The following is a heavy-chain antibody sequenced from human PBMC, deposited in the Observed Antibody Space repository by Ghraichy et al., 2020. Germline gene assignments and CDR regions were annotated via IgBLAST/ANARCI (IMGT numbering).Heavy chain of an antibody. CDR1: GFTFSSYY. Sequence: ASVKVSCKASGFTFSSYYMHWVRQAPGQGLEWMGEVNPNGESTLYAQQFHGRVTMTIDTTTNIVYMELSSLRSEDTAVYFCVRDGLWRHQFGDVFDLWGQGTMVTVSS. V-gene: IGHV1-46*01. J-gene: IGHJ3*01. CDR3: VRDGLWRHQFGDVFDL. CDR2: VNPNGEST. D-gene: IGHD2-21*01.